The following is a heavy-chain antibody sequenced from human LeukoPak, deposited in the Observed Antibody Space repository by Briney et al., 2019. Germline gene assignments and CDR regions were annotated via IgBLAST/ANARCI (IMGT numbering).Heavy chain of an antibody. D-gene: IGHD1-26*01. CDR2: ISYSGIT. V-gene: IGHV4-39*01. J-gene: IGHJ3*02. Sequence: PSETLSRTCAVSGGSITNSSNYWGGIRQPPGKGLEWIGSISYSGITSYNPSLRSRVTISVDTSKNQFSLKVTSVTAADTAVYYCARQGAGGRAFDIWGQGTMVAVSS. CDR3: ARQGAGGRAFDI. CDR1: GGSITNSSNY.